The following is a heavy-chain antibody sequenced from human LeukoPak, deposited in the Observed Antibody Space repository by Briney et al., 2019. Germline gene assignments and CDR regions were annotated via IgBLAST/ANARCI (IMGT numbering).Heavy chain of an antibody. CDR3: ARVDTAMVPPYYYYGMDV. V-gene: IGHV3-21*01. Sequence: GGSLRLSCAASGFTFSSYSMNWVRQAPGKGLEWVSSISSSSSYIYYADSVKGRFTISRDNAKNSLYLQVNSLRAEDTAVYYCARVDTAMVPPYYYYGMDVWGKGTTVTVSS. D-gene: IGHD5-18*01. CDR1: GFTFSSYS. CDR2: ISSSSSYI. J-gene: IGHJ6*04.